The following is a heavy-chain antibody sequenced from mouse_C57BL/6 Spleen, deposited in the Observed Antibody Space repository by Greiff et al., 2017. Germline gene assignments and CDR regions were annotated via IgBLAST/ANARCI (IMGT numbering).Heavy chain of an antibody. J-gene: IGHJ1*03. CDR2: IWSDGST. CDR1: GFSFTSYG. V-gene: IGHV2-6-1*01. CDR3: ARQGGPRGYFDV. Sequence: VQGVESGPGLVAPSQRLSITCTVSGFSFTSYGVHWVRQPPGKGLEWLVVIWSDGSTTYNSALKSRLSISKDNSKSQVFLKMNSLQTDDTAMYYCARQGGPRGYFDVWGTGTTVTVSS.